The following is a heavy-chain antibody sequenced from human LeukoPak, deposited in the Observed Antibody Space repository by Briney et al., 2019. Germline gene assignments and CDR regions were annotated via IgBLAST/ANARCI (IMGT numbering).Heavy chain of an antibody. J-gene: IGHJ4*02. CDR3: ARESSRGGYFDY. CDR2: ISYDGSNK. CDR1: GFTFSSYA. Sequence: GGSLRLSCAASGFTFSSYAMHWVRQAPGKGLEWVAVISYDGSNKYYADSVKGRFTISRDNSKNTLYLQMNSLRAEDTAVYYCARESSRGGYFDYWGQGTLVTVSS. D-gene: IGHD3-10*01. V-gene: IGHV3-30-3*01.